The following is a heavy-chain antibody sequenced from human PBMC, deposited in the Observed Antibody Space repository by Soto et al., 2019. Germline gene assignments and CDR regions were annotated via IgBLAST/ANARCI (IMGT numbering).Heavy chain of an antibody. CDR2: IYSGGYT. V-gene: IGHV3-53*01. D-gene: IGHD3-10*01. CDR3: QRRRGGGGY. J-gene: IGHJ4*02. Sequence: EVQLVESGGGLIQPGGSLRLSCAVSGFTVSNNYMSWVRQAPGKGLEGVSVIYSGGYTAYGDSVKGRFTISRDNSKNTQYFKMNSRSGEAPAGFYGQRRRGGGGYWGQGTLVTVSS. CDR1: GFTVSNNY.